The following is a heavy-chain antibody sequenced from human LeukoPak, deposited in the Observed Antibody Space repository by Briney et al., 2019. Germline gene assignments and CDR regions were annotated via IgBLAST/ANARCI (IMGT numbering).Heavy chain of an antibody. CDR1: GGSISSGGYS. V-gene: IGHV4-30-2*01. CDR3: ARGVVTARQAFDI. J-gene: IGHJ3*02. CDR2: IYHSGST. D-gene: IGHD2-21*02. Sequence: SQTLSLTCAVSGGSISSGGYSWSWIRQPPGKGLEWIGYIYHSGSTYYNPSLKSRVTISVDRSKNQFFLKLSSVTAAGTAVYYCARGVVTARQAFDIWGQGTMVTVSS.